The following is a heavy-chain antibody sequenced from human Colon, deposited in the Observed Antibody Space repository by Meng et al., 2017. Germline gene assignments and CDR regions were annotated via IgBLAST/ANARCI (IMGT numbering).Heavy chain of an antibody. D-gene: IGHD4-17*01. CDR3: ASLSPPVTEKWIDP. J-gene: IGHJ5*02. Sequence: GGSLRLSCAASGFTFSSYWMNWVRQVPGKGLEWVSRINGDGGSVSYADSVKGRFSISRDNTKNTPYLQMNNLRAGDTAVYCCASLSPPVTEKWIDPWGQGTLVTVSS. V-gene: IGHV3-74*03. CDR1: GFTFSSYW. CDR2: INGDGGSV.